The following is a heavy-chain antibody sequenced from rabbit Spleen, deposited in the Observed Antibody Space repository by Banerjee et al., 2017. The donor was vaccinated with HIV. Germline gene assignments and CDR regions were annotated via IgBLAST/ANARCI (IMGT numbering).Heavy chain of an antibody. D-gene: IGHD6-1*01. CDR3: ARDRAGYGYGL. J-gene: IGHJ6*01. CDR1: GFSFSSSYF. Sequence: QEQLVESGGDLVKPGASLTLTCTASGFSFSSSYFICWVRQAPGKGLEWIACIYTGNDNTWYANWAKGRFTISKTSSTTVTLQMTSLTAADTATYFCARDRAGYGYGLWGPGTLVTVS. CDR2: IYTGNDNT. V-gene: IGHV1S45*01.